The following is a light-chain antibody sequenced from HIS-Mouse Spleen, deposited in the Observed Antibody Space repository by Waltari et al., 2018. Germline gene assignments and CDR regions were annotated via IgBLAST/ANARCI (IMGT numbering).Light chain of an antibody. Sequence: QSVLTQPPSASGTPGQRVTISCSGSSSHIGSNSVYWYQQLPGTAPKLLIYRNNPRPSGVPDRFSGSKSGTSASLAISGLRSEDEADYYWAAWDDSLSGPVFGGGTKLTVL. CDR1: SSHIGSNS. CDR2: RNN. J-gene: IGLJ3*02. V-gene: IGLV1-47*01. CDR3: AAWDDSLSGPV.